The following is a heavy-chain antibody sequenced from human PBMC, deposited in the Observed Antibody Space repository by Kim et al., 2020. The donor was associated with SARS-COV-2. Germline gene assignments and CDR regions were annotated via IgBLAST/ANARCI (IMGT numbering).Heavy chain of an antibody. J-gene: IGHJ4*02. CDR3: ATVLSSGYYYFDY. D-gene: IGHD3-22*01. V-gene: IGHV1-24*01. Sequence: YATKFQGRVTMTEDTSTDTAYMELSSLRSEDTAVYYCATVLSSGYYYFDYWGQGTLVTVSS.